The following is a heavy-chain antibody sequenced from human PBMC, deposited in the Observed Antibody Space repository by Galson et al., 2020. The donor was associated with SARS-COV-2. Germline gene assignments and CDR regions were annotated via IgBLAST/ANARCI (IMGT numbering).Heavy chain of an antibody. CDR1: GGSISTYY. D-gene: IGHD3-3*01. Sequence: ASETLSLTCTVSGGSISTYYWTWIRQPAGKTLEWIGRVSPTGSTTYNSSLESRVTLSIDTSMNQFSLKLTSMTAADTAVYYCVRGGGSGYYYAWGQGILVTVSS. J-gene: IGHJ5*02. CDR2: VSPTGST. V-gene: IGHV4-4*07. CDR3: VRGGGSGYYYA.